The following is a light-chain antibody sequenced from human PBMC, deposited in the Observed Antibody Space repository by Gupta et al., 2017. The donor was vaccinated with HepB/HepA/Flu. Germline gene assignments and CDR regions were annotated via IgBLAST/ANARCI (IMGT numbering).Light chain of an antibody. CDR1: QRIGLY. V-gene: IGKV1-39*01. Sequence: DIQMTQSPSSLSASVGDRVIITCRASQRIGLYLNWYQQRPGKAPKPLLFLASSLHRDVPSRFSGSGSEIDFTLTISGLQPEEFGTYFCEQNKKIPITFGQGTQV. J-gene: IGKJ5*01. CDR3: EQNKKIPIT. CDR2: LAS.